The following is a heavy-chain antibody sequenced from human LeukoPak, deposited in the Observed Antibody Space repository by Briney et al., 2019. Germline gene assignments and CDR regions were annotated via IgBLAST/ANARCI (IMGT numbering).Heavy chain of an antibody. V-gene: IGHV7-4-1*02. Sequence: GESLKISCKGSGYSFTSYAMNWVRQAPGQGLEWMGWINTHTGNPMYAQGFTGRFVFSLDTSVSTAYLQISSLKAEDTAVYYCARKYYYDTSGYSFENWGQGTLVTVSS. CDR2: INTHTGNP. CDR1: GYSFTSYA. CDR3: ARKYYYDTSGYSFEN. J-gene: IGHJ4*02. D-gene: IGHD3-22*01.